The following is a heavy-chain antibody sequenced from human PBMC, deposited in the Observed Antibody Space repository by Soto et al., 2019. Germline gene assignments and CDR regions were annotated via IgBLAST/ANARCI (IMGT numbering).Heavy chain of an antibody. D-gene: IGHD3-10*01. Sequence: EVQLLESGGGLVQPGGSLRLSCTASGFTFSTYAMTWVRQAPGKGLEWVSAISGGGGPTYYADSVKGRFTISRDNSKNTPYLQMNSLRADETAVYYCAKVSRFLDSGLSWGQGTLVTVAS. V-gene: IGHV3-23*01. J-gene: IGHJ3*01. CDR1: GFTFSTYA. CDR2: ISGGGGPT. CDR3: AKVSRFLDSGLS.